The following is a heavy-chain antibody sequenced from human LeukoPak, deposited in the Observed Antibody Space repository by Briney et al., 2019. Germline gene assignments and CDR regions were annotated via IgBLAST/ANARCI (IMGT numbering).Heavy chain of an antibody. J-gene: IGHJ4*02. CDR2: ISVYNGNT. D-gene: IGHD3-22*01. V-gene: IGHV1-18*01. CDR1: GHTFLNYG. CDR3: ARSTGGYYDSSGYSDY. Sequence: ASVKVSCKASGHTFLNYGISWVRQAPGQGLEGMGWISVYNGNTHYSQNLQGRVTMTTDTSTSTAYMELRSLRSDDTAVYYCARSTGGYYDSSGYSDYWGQGTLVTVSS.